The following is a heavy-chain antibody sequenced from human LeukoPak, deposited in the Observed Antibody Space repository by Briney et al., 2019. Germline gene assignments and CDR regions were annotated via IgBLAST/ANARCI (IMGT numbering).Heavy chain of an antibody. J-gene: IGHJ4*02. Sequence: GGSLRLSCAASGFTFSSYAMSLVRQAPGKGLEWVSAISGSGGSTYYADSVKGRFTISRDNSKNTLYLQMNSLRAEDTAVYYCAKAPPRLTTVTTFLHWGQGTLVTVSS. D-gene: IGHD4-11*01. CDR3: AKAPPRLTTVTTFLH. CDR2: ISGSGGST. V-gene: IGHV3-23*01. CDR1: GFTFSSYA.